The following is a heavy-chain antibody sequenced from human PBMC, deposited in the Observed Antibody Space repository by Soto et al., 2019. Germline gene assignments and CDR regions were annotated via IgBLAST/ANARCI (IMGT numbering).Heavy chain of an antibody. D-gene: IGHD4-17*01. CDR3: SIDPSTVTVYYYMDV. J-gene: IGHJ6*03. CDR1: GFTFSNAW. Sequence: EVQLVESGGGLVKPGGSLRLSCAASGFTFSNAWMSWVRQAPGKGLVWVGRIKSKTDGGTTDYAAPVKGRFTISRDDSKDTLYLQMNSLITEDTAVYYCSIDPSTVTVYYYMDVWGKGTTVTVSS. CDR2: IKSKTDGGTT. V-gene: IGHV3-15*01.